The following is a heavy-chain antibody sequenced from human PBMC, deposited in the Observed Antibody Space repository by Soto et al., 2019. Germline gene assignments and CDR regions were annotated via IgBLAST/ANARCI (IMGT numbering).Heavy chain of an antibody. J-gene: IGHJ6*03. CDR1: GFTFDHYT. CDR3: ATEMITVGDFNCYYMDV. CDR2: ISWHSGTI. D-gene: IGHD3-16*01. Sequence: EVQLVESGGGLVQPGRSLRLSCAASGFTFDHYTMHWVRQAPGKGLEWVSSISWHSGTIGYADCVKGRFTSSRENAKNSLYLQMNSLRGEDTALYYCATEMITVGDFNCYYMDVWGKGTKVTVSS. V-gene: IGHV3-9*01.